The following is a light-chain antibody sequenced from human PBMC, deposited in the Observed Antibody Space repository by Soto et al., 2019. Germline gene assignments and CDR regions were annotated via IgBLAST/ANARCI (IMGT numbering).Light chain of an antibody. V-gene: IGKV1D-12*01. J-gene: IGKJ4*01. CDR1: QDISTL. CDR3: QKADSFPLT. CDR2: GAS. Sequence: DIQMTQSPSSVSASIGDTVTITCRASQDISTLLAWYQQKPGKAPKLLIYGASTLESGVPSRFSGRGSGTDFTLTLSSLQPEDFATYFCQKADSFPLTFGGGTKVEIK.